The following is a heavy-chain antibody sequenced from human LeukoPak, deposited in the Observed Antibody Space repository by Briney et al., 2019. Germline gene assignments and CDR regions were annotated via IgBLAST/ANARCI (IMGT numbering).Heavy chain of an antibody. Sequence: PSETLSLTCTVSGGPIYSYYWSWIRQTAGKGLEWIGRLYPGVSTDYNHSLKSRVTMSVDTSKNQFVLNLGAVTAADTAVYYCARLKFYDSTGYTPGHYMDVWGKGTTVTVSS. J-gene: IGHJ6*03. CDR2: LYPGVST. V-gene: IGHV4-4*07. CDR3: ARLKFYDSTGYTPGHYMDV. CDR1: GGPIYSYY. D-gene: IGHD3-22*01.